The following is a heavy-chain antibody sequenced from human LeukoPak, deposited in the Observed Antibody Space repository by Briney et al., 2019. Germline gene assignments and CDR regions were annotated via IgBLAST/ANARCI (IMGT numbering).Heavy chain of an antibody. J-gene: IGHJ4*02. V-gene: IGHV4-39*01. CDR1: GGSISSSSYY. CDR3: ARLGGFYGSGSYYNPHFDY. D-gene: IGHD3-10*01. CDR2: IHYSGST. Sequence: SETLSLTCTVSGGSISSSSYYWGWIRQPPGKGLEWIGSIHYSGSTYYNPSLKSRVTISVDTSKNQFSLKLSSVTAADMAVYYCARLGGFYGSGSYYNPHFDYWGQGTLITVSS.